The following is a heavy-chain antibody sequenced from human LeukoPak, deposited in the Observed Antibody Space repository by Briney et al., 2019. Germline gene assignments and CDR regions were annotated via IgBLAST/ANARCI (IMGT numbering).Heavy chain of an antibody. D-gene: IGHD3-3*01. CDR3: AKDQVTIFGVVITDYFDY. Sequence: GGSLRLSCAASGFTFSSYAMSWVRQAPGKGLEWVSAISGSGGSTYYADSVKGRFTISRDNSKNTLYLQMNSLRAEDTAVYYCAKDQVTIFGVVITDYFDYWGQGTLVTVFS. CDR2: ISGSGGST. J-gene: IGHJ4*02. CDR1: GFTFSSYA. V-gene: IGHV3-23*01.